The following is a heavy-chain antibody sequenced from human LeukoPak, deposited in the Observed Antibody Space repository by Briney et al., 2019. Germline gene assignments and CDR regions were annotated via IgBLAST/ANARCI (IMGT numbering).Heavy chain of an antibody. CDR3: AGPYLDYYDSSGYYAFDI. CDR1: GYTFTSYG. J-gene: IGHJ3*02. D-gene: IGHD3-22*01. Sequence: ASVKVSCKASGYTFTSYGISWVRQAPGQGLEWMGWISAYNGNTNYAQKLQGRVTMTTDTSTSTAYMELRSLRSDDTAVYYCAGPYLDYYDSSGYYAFDIWGQGTMVTVSS. V-gene: IGHV1-18*01. CDR2: ISAYNGNT.